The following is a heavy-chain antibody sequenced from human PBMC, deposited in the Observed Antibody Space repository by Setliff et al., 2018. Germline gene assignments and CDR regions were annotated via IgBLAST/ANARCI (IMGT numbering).Heavy chain of an antibody. CDR1: GYTFTYFG. CDR2: VSTYNGDT. D-gene: IGHD6-19*01. V-gene: IGHV1-18*01. J-gene: IGHJ3*02. Sequence: GASVKVSCKASGYTFTYFGVSWLRLAPGQGLEWMGWVSTYNGDTKYAQNFRGRVTMTTDMSTSTVYMELRTLRSDDTAVYFCARRPIALAGYRKGAFDIWGQGTMVTVSS. CDR3: ARRPIALAGYRKGAFDI.